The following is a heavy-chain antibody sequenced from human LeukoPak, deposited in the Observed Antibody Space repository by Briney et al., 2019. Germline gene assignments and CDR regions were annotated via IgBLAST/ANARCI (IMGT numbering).Heavy chain of an antibody. Sequence: ASVKVSCKGSGYSLSELSMHWVRQAPGKGLEWMGGFDPENGEAVYAQKFQGRVTMTEDTSTDTSYMELNSLKSEDTAVYHCAAGGVYDLLDNWGQGTLVTVSS. CDR1: GYSLSELS. J-gene: IGHJ4*02. V-gene: IGHV1-24*01. D-gene: IGHD2-8*01. CDR2: FDPENGEA. CDR3: AAGGVYDLLDN.